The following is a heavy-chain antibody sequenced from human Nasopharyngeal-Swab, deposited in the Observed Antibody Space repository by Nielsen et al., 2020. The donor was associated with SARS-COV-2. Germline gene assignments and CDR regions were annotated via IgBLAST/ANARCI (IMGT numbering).Heavy chain of an antibody. CDR2: ISAYNGNT. Sequence: ASVKVSCKASGYTFTSYGISWVRQAPGQGLEWMGWISAYNGNTNYAQKLQGRVTMTTDTSTSTAYMELRSLRSDNTAVYYCARVHLSPTKGYFWSGYYRINLFDYWGQGTLVTVSS. V-gene: IGHV1-18*01. CDR1: GYTFTSYG. CDR3: ARVHLSPTKGYFWSGYYRINLFDY. D-gene: IGHD3-3*01. J-gene: IGHJ4*02.